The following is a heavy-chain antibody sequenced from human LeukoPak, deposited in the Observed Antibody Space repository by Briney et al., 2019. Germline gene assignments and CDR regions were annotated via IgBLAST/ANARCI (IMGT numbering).Heavy chain of an antibody. J-gene: IGHJ4*02. Sequence: GGSLRLSCAASGFTFSSYAMHWVRQAPGKGLEYVSAISSNGGSTYYANSVKGRFTISRDNSKNTLYLQMGSLRAEDMAVYYRARGDSSGYWDYWGQGTLVTVSS. CDR2: ISSNGGST. CDR3: ARGDSSGYWDY. V-gene: IGHV3-64*01. CDR1: GFTFSSYA. D-gene: IGHD3-22*01.